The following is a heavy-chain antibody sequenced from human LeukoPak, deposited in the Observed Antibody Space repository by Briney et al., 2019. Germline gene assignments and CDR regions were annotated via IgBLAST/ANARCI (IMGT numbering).Heavy chain of an antibody. Sequence: SETLSLTCAVSGGSISSSGFHWGRIRQPPGKGLEWIASISYSGSTYYNPSLKSRVTISVDTSKNQFSLNLSSVTAADTAVYFCARPTYDYVWGSYRYYFEYWGQGTLVSVSS. CDR3: ARPTYDYVWGSYRYYFEY. CDR2: ISYSGST. D-gene: IGHD3-16*02. CDR1: GGSISSSGFH. J-gene: IGHJ4*02. V-gene: IGHV4-39*01.